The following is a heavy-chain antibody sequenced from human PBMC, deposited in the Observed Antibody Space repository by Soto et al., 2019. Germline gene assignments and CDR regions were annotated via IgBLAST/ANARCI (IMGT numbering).Heavy chain of an antibody. CDR2: ISAYNGNT. J-gene: IGHJ5*02. Sequence: ASVKVSCKASGYTFTSYGISWVRQTPGQGLEWMGWISAYNGNTNYAQKLQGRVTMTTDTSTSTAYMELRSLRSDDTAVYYCARDLDPASFWSGYPNWFDPWGQGTLVTVSS. D-gene: IGHD3-3*01. V-gene: IGHV1-18*01. CDR1: GYTFTSYG. CDR3: ARDLDPASFWSGYPNWFDP.